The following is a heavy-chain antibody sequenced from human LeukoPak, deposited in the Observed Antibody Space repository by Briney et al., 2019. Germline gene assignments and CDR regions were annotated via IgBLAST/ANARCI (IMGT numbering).Heavy chain of an antibody. CDR2: ISYDGSNK. D-gene: IGHD2-8*02. Sequence: GGSLRLSCAASGFTFSSYAMHWVRQAPGKGLEWVAVISYDGSNKYYADSVKGRFTISRDNSKNTLYLQMNSLRAEDTAVYYCARDTGGSYYFDYWGQGTLVTVSP. J-gene: IGHJ4*02. V-gene: IGHV3-30-3*01. CDR1: GFTFSSYA. CDR3: ARDTGGSYYFDY.